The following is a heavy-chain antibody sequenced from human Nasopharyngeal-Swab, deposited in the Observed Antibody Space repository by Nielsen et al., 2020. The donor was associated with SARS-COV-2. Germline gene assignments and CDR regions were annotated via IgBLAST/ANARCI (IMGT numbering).Heavy chain of an antibody. V-gene: IGHV3-23*01. D-gene: IGHD2/OR15-2a*01. CDR3: AKDLRGPYFF. J-gene: IGHJ4*02. CDR1: GGSFSAYS. CDR2: IVGSGDNSGSGGST. Sequence: ETLSLTCAVYGGSFSAYSWNWIRQAPGKGLEWVAAIVGSGDNSGSGGSTYYADSVKGRFTISRDNSKNTLSLQMNSLRAEDTAVYYCAKDLRGPYFFWGQGTLVTVSS.